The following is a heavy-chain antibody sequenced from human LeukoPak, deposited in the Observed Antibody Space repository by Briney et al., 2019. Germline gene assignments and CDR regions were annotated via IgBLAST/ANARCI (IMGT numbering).Heavy chain of an antibody. D-gene: IGHD1-26*01. CDR2: IIPIFGTA. J-gene: IGHJ5*02. Sequence: SVKVSCKASGGTFSSYAISWVRQAPGQGLEWMGGIIPIFGTANYAQKFQGRVTTTTDESTSTAYMELSSLRSEDTAVYYCARVWELPTYNWFDPWGQGTLVTVSS. CDR3: ARVWELPTYNWFDP. CDR1: GGTFSSYA. V-gene: IGHV1-69*05.